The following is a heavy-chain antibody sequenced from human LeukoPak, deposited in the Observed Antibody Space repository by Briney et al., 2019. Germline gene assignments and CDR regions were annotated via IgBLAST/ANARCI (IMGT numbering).Heavy chain of an antibody. CDR2: INPNSGGT. J-gene: IGHJ3*02. D-gene: IGHD1-26*01. V-gene: IGHV1-2*02. CDR1: GYTFTVYY. CDR3: ARGGRWELPRPYAFDI. Sequence: ASVKVSCKASGYTFTVYYMHWVRQAPGQGLEWMGWINPNSGGTNYAQKLQGRVTMTTDTSTSTAYMELRSLRSDDTAMYYCARGGRWELPRPYAFDIWGQGTMVTVSS.